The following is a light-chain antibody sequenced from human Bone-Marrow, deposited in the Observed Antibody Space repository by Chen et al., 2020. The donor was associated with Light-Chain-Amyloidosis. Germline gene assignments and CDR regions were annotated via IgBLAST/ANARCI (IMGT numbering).Light chain of an antibody. V-gene: IGLV3-1*01. CDR1: KLGDKY. Sequence: SYELTQPPSVSVPPGQTASITCSGDKLGDKYTSWYQQKPGQSPVLVIYQDTKRPSGIPERFSGSKSGNTATLTISGTQAMDEADYYCQAWDTSVVFGGGTKLTVL. CDR3: QAWDTSVV. J-gene: IGLJ2*01. CDR2: QDT.